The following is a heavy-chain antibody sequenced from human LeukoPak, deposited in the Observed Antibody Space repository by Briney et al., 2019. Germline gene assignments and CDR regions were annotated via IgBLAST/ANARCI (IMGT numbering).Heavy chain of an antibody. Sequence: SQTLSLTCTVSGGSISSGGYYWSWIRQHPGTGLEWIGYIYYSGSTYYNPSLKSRVTISVDTSKNQFSLKLSSVTAADTAVYYCARVASSGLEYYFDYWGQGTLVTVSS. D-gene: IGHD3-22*01. CDR3: ARVASSGLEYYFDY. J-gene: IGHJ4*02. CDR1: GGSISSGGYY. CDR2: IYYSGST. V-gene: IGHV4-31*03.